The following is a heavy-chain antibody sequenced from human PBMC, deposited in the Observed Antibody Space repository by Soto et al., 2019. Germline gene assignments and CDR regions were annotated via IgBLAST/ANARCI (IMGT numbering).Heavy chain of an antibody. V-gene: IGHV5-10-1*01. J-gene: IGHJ6*02. CDR1: GYSFTSYW. Sequence: AGESLKISCKGSGYSFTSYWISWVRQMPGKGLEWMGRIDPSDSYTNYSPSFQGHVTISADKSISTAYLQWSSLKASDTAMYYCARYSADYYDILTGYYKGYYYGMDVWGQGTTVTVSS. D-gene: IGHD3-9*01. CDR2: IDPSDSYT. CDR3: ARYSADYYDILTGYYKGYYYGMDV.